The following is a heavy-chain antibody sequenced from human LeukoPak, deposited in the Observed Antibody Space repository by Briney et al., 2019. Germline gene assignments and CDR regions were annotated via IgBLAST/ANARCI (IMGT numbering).Heavy chain of an antibody. Sequence: QAGGSLRLSCAASGFTFSSYAMSWVRQAPGKGLEWVSDINGSGGSTYYADSVKGRFTISRDNSKNTLYLQMNSLRAEDTAVYYCARPYYDSSGWDYMDVWGKGTTVTISS. CDR2: INGSGGST. D-gene: IGHD3-22*01. CDR1: GFTFSSYA. V-gene: IGHV3-23*01. J-gene: IGHJ6*03. CDR3: ARPYYDSSGWDYMDV.